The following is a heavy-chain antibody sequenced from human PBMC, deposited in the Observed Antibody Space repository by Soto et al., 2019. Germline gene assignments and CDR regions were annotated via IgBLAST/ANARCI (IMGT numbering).Heavy chain of an antibody. CDR1: GYTFTGYY. V-gene: IGHV1-2*04. J-gene: IGHJ6*03. CDR2: INPNSGGT. D-gene: IGHD3-3*01. CDR3: ARDGNDFWSGYSPQDYYYYMDV. Sequence: SSVKVSCKASGYTFTGYYMHWVRQAPGQGLEWMGWINPNSGGTNYAQKFQGWVTMTRDTSISTAYMELSRLRSDDTAVYYCARDGNDFWSGYSPQDYYYYMDVWGKGTTVTVSS.